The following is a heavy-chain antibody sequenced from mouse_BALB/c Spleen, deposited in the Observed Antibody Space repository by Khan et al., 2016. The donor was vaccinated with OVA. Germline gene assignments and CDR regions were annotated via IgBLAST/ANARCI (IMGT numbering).Heavy chain of an antibody. J-gene: IGHJ2*01. CDR2: TNPTNGRT. D-gene: IGHD1-1*01. CDR3: ARIKKIVATYFEY. CDR1: GYTFTSYW. V-gene: IGHV1S81*02. Sequence: QVQLQQSGAELVKAGASVKMSCKASGYTFTSYWMHWVKQRLGQGLEWFAETNPTNGRTYYNEKFKSKATLTVDKSSSTAYMLLSGTTFEDAAVYYCARIKKIVATYFEYWGKGTTLTVSS.